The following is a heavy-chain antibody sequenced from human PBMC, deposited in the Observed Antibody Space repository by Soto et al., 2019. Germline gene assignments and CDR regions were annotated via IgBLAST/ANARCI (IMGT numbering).Heavy chain of an antibody. J-gene: IGHJ5*02. CDR2: VEYGGST. Sequence: QLQESGPGLVKPSETLSLTCTVSGGSIISSNFYWGWIRQPPGKGLEWIGSVEYGGSTYDNPSLKSRVPLSADTSKNPFSLKLTSVTAADTAIYYCARHVRGAVTMNWFDPWGHGTLVTVSS. CDR1: GGSIISSNFY. D-gene: IGHD3-10*02. CDR3: ARHVRGAVTMNWFDP. V-gene: IGHV4-39*01.